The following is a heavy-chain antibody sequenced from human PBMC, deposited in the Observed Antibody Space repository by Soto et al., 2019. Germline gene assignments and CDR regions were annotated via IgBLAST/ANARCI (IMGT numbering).Heavy chain of an antibody. CDR2: IYYTGST. J-gene: IGHJ4*02. D-gene: IGHD1-26*01. CDR3: AIEGGRRHYFYY. V-gene: IGHV4-31*03. Sequence: VQLQESGTGLVKPSQTLSLPCNVSGDSISSGGFYWSWIRQHPGKGLVWIGYIYYTGSTYYNQSVKSRVAISVASSKNQFSLKLISVTAADTAVYYCAIEGGRRHYFYYWGQGHMVTVSS. CDR1: GDSISSGGFY.